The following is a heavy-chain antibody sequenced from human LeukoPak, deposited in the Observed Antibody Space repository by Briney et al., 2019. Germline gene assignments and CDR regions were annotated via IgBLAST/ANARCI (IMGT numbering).Heavy chain of an antibody. J-gene: IGHJ4*02. V-gene: IGHV4-61*02. CDR3: ARDLTYCSGGSCPDY. CDR2: MYTSGST. Sequence: PSETLSLTCTVSGGSISSGSYYWSWIRQPAGKGLEWIGRMYTSGSTNYNPSLKSRVTISVDTSKNQFSLKLSSVTAADTAVYYCARDLTYCSGGSCPDYWGQGTLVTVSS. D-gene: IGHD2-15*01. CDR1: GGSISSGSYY.